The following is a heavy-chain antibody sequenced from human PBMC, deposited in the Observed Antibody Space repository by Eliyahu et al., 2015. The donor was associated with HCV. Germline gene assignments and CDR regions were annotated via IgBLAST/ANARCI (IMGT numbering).Heavy chain of an antibody. D-gene: IGHD3-3*01. CDR2: ISAYNGNT. J-gene: IGHJ4*02. CDR1: GYTFTSYG. Sequence: QVQLVQSGAEVKKPGASVXVSCXASGYTFTSYGXSWVXQAPGQGLEWMGWISAYNGNTNXAQRFQGRVTMTTDSSTSTAYXELRSLRSDDTAVYYCARRSYYDFWSGYYGARGTPFDYWGQGTLVTVSS. CDR3: ARRSYYDFWSGYYGARGTPFDY. V-gene: IGHV1-18*01.